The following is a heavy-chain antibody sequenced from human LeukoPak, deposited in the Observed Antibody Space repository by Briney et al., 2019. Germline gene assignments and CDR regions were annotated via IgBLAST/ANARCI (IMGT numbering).Heavy chain of an antibody. CDR3: AKDRAAYGDNPLFDY. Sequence: PGGSLRLSCAASGFTFNTYAMTWVRQAPGKGLEWVSAISSSGGSTYYADSVKGRFTISRDNSKNTLYLQMNSLRADDTAIYYCAKDRAAYGDNPLFDYWGQGTLVTV. V-gene: IGHV3-23*01. CDR2: ISSSGGST. J-gene: IGHJ4*02. D-gene: IGHD4-17*01. CDR1: GFTFNTYA.